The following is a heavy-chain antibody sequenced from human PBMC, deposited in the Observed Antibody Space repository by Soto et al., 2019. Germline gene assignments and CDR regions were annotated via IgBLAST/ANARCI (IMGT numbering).Heavy chain of an antibody. Sequence: GGSLRLSCAASGFTFDDYAMHWVRQAPGKGLEWVSGISWNSGSIGYADSVKGRFTISRDNAKNSLYLQMNSLRAEDTALYYCAKDRNRLCSGGSCYPGTTDYWGQGTLVTVSS. CDR1: GFTFDDYA. CDR3: AKDRNRLCSGGSCYPGTTDY. V-gene: IGHV3-9*01. CDR2: ISWNSGSI. D-gene: IGHD2-15*01. J-gene: IGHJ4*02.